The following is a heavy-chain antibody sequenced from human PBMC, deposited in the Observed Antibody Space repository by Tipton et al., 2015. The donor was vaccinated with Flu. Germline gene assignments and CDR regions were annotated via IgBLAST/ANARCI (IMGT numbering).Heavy chain of an antibody. V-gene: IGHV3-11*01. CDR1: RFTFSDYY. CDR3: ARAVRLDV. D-gene: IGHD3-10*01. J-gene: IGHJ6*02. Sequence: SLRLSCAASRFTFSDYYMSWVRQAPGKGLEWLAYISHTGAAEYADSVRGRFTISRDNANSSLSLQINSLRVDDTAVYYCARAVRLDVWGQGIMVTVSS. CDR2: ISHTGAA.